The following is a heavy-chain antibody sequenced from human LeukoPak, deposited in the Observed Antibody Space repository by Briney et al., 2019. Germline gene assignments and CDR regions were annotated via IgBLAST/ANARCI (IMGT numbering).Heavy chain of an antibody. Sequence: GGSLRLSCAASGFTFSSYSMNWVRQAPGKGLEWVSYISSSSSIIYYADSVKGRFTISRDNAKNSLYLQMNSLRAEDTAVYYCAIMTTVTTGYFQHWGQGTLVTVSS. CDR1: GFTFSSYS. CDR3: AIMTTVTTGYFQH. J-gene: IGHJ1*01. D-gene: IGHD4-17*01. V-gene: IGHV3-48*01. CDR2: ISSSSSII.